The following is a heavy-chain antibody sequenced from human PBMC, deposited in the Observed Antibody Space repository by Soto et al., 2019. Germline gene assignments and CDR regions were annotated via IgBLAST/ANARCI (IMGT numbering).Heavy chain of an antibody. V-gene: IGHV1-69*02. D-gene: IGHD3-10*01. J-gene: IGHJ4*02. CDR3: AIDMVRGVIMVDY. Sequence: ASVKVSCKASGGTFSSYTISWVRQAPGQGLEWMGRIIPILGIANYAQKFQGRVTITADKSTSTAYMELSSLRSEDTAVYYCAIDMVRGVIMVDYWGQGTLVTVSS. CDR2: IIPILGIA. CDR1: GGTFSSYT.